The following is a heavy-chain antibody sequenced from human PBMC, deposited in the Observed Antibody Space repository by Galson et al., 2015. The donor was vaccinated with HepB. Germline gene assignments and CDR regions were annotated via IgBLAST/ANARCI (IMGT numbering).Heavy chain of an antibody. D-gene: IGHD6-13*01. J-gene: IGHJ1*01. CDR2: TYYRSKWYN. V-gene: IGHV6-1*01. CDR1: GDSVSSNSAA. Sequence: CAISGDSVSSNSAAWNWIRQSPSRGLEWLGRTYYRSKWYNDYAVSVKSRITINPDTSKNQFSLQLNSVTPEDTAVYYCARSPSSSWYVPAEYFQHWGQGTLVTVSS. CDR3: ARSPSSSWYVPAEYFQH.